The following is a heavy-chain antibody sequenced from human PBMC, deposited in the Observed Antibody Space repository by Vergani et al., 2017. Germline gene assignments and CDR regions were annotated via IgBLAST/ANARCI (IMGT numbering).Heavy chain of an antibody. CDR1: GFTFSSYG. V-gene: IGHV3-33*01. CDR3: AGEDYISGWYLCLDY. J-gene: IGHJ4*02. CDR2: IWYDGSNK. D-gene: IGHD6-19*01. Sequence: QVQLVESGGGVVQPGRSLRLSCAASGFTFSSYGMHWVRQAPGKGLEWVAVIWYDGSNKYYADSVKGRFTISRDNSKNTLYLQMNSLRAEDAAVYYCAGEDYISGWYLCLDYWGQGTLVTVSS.